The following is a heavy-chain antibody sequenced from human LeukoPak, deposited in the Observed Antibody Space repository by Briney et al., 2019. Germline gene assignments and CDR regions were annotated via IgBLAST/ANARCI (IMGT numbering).Heavy chain of an antibody. Sequence: PGGSLRLSCAASGFTFSSYDMHWVRQATGKGLEWVSAIGTAGDTYYPGSVKGRFTISRENAKNSLYLQMNSLRAGGTAVYYCARDRDRYGQMDVWGQGTTVTVSS. CDR2: IGTAGDT. V-gene: IGHV3-13*04. CDR3: ARDRDRYGQMDV. CDR1: GFTFSSYD. J-gene: IGHJ6*02. D-gene: IGHD5-18*01.